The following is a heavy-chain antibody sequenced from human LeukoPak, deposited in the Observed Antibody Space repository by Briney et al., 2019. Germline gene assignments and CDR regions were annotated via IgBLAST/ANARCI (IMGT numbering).Heavy chain of an antibody. Sequence: SETLSLTCAVYGGSFSGYYWSWIREPPGKGLEWIGEINHSGSTNYNPSLKSRVTISVDTSKNQFSLKLSSVTAADTAVYYCARGWGGLRLGELYTYWGQGTLVTVSS. V-gene: IGHV4-34*01. D-gene: IGHD3-16*01. CDR2: INHSGST. CDR3: ARGWGGLRLGELYTY. CDR1: GGSFSGYY. J-gene: IGHJ4*02.